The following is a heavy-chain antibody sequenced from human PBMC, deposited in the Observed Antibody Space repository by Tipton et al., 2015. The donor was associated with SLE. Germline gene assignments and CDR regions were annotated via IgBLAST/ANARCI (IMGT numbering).Heavy chain of an antibody. D-gene: IGHD3-10*01. CDR1: GGSISSGSYY. V-gene: IGHV4-61*09. J-gene: IGHJ6*03. CDR2: IYTSGST. CDR3: ARVGYLGSGKTWDMDV. Sequence: TLSLTCTVSGGSISSGSYYWSWIRQPAGKGLEWIGYIYTSGSTNSNPSLKSRVTISVDTSKNQLSLKMTSVTAADTAVYYCARVGYLGSGKTWDMDVWGKGITVTVSS.